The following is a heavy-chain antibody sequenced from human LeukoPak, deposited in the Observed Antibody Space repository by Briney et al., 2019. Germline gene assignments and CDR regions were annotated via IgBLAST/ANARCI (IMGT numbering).Heavy chain of an antibody. CDR1: GYTFTSYA. CDR2: INTNTGNP. J-gene: IGHJ4*02. V-gene: IGHV7-4-1*02. D-gene: IGHD3-22*01. CDR3: ARDSNEYYYDSSGQGY. Sequence: ASVKVSCKASGYTFTSYAMNWVRQAPGQGLEWMGWINTNTGNPTYAQGFTGRFVFSLDTSVSTAYLQISSLKAEDTAVYYCARDSNEYYYDSSGQGYWGQGTLVTVSS.